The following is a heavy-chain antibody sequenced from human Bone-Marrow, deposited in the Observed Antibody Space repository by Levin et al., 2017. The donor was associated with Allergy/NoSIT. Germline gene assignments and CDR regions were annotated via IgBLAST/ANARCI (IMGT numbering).Heavy chain of an antibody. CDR2: IYPADSDT. D-gene: IGHD6-6*01. Sequence: GASVKVSCKASGYRFATDWIGWVRQKPGKGLEWMGIIYPADSDTRYSPSFQGQVTISADKCITTAFLQWSSLKASDTAMYYCARRPAYSSSSGLDYFDPWGQGTLVTVSS. V-gene: IGHV5-51*03. J-gene: IGHJ5*02. CDR3: ARRPAYSSSSGLDYFDP. CDR1: GYRFATDW.